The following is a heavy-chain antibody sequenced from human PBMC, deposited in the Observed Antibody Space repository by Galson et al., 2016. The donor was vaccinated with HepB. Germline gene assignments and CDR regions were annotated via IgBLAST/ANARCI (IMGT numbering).Heavy chain of an antibody. CDR1: GGSISSYY. Sequence: SETLSLTCTVSGGSISSYYWSWIRQPAGKGLEWIGHIYNSGSTNYNPSLKSRVTMSVDTSKNQVSLKLSSVTAADTAVYYCAREPGHSSDGWGAFDIWGQGTMVTVSS. CDR3: AREPGHSSDGWGAFDI. V-gene: IGHV4-4*07. CDR2: IYNSGST. J-gene: IGHJ3*02. D-gene: IGHD6-25*01.